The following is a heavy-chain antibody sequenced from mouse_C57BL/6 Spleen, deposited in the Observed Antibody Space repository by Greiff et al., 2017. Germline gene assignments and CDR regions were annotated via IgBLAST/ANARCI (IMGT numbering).Heavy chain of an antibody. D-gene: IGHD2-4*01. CDR1: GFTFSSYA. CDR2: ISSSGDYI. J-gene: IGHJ4*01. CDR3: TREGLRRYYAMDY. V-gene: IGHV5-9-1*02. Sequence: EVKVVESGEGLVKPGGSLKLSCAASGFTFSSYAMSWVRQTPEKRLEWVAYISSSGDYIYYADTVKGRFTISRDNARNTLYLQMSSLKSEDTAMYYCTREGLRRYYAMDYWGQGTSVTVSS.